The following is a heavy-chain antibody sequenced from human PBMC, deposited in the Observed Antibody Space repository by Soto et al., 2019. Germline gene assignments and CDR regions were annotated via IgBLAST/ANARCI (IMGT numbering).Heavy chain of an antibody. CDR2: IYYSGST. CDR1: GVSISSGDYY. V-gene: IGHV4-30-4*01. CDR3: ARARCTMIGGSDP. Sequence: QVQLQESGPGLVKPSQTLSLTCTVSGVSISSGDYYWSWIRQPPGKGLEWIGYIYYSGSTYYNPSLKSRVTISVDTSKNQFSLELSSVTAADTAVYYCARARCTMIGGSDPWGQGTLVTFSS. D-gene: IGHD3-22*01. J-gene: IGHJ5*02.